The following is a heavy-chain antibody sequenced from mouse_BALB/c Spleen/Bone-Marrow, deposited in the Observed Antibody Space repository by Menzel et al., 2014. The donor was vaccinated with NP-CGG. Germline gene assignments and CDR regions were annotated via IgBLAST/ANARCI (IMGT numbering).Heavy chain of an antibody. CDR3: ADGYDDFDC. Sequence: EVQLQQSGPSLVKPSQTLSLTCSVTGASITTGYWNWIRKFPGNKLEYMGYISYSGNTYYNPSLRGRVSITRDTSKNQYYLQLNPVTSEDTATYYCADGYDDFDCWGHGTTLTVSS. J-gene: IGHJ2*01. CDR2: ISYSGNT. CDR1: GASITTGY. D-gene: IGHD2-2*01. V-gene: IGHV3-8*02.